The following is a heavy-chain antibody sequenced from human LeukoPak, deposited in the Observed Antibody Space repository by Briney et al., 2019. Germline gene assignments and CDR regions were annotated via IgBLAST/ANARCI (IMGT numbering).Heavy chain of an antibody. J-gene: IGHJ5*02. CDR3: ARDYDTDYGSGRGYWFDP. Sequence: SETLSLTCTVSGDSITTTSYYWGWIRQPPGKGLEWIVSIYYGGSTYYNPSLKSRVTISVDTSKNQFSLKLSSVTAADTAVYYCARDYDTDYGSGRGYWFDPWGQGTLVAVSS. V-gene: IGHV4-39*07. D-gene: IGHD3-10*01. CDR1: GDSITTTSYY. CDR2: IYYGGST.